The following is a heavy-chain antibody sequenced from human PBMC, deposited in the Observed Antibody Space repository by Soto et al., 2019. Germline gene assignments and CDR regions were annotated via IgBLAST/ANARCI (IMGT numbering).Heavy chain of an antibody. J-gene: IGHJ3*02. D-gene: IGHD3-22*01. CDR1: GFTFDDYA. CDR2: ISWNSGSI. V-gene: IGHV3-9*01. CDR3: AKDKGEYYDSSGYSVAFDI. Sequence: GGSLRLSCAASGFTFDDYAMHWVRQAPGKGLEWVSGISWNSGSIGYADSVKGRFTISRDNAKNSLYLQMNSLRAEDTALYYCAKDKGEYYDSSGYSVAFDIWGKGTMVTVSS.